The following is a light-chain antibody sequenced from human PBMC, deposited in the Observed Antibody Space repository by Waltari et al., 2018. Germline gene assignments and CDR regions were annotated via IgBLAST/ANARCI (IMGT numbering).Light chain of an antibody. Sequence: QSVLTQAPSASGTPGQRVTISWPGSSSNIGKNILSWYQPPPGAAPKFHIHGNNQRPSGVPDRFSGSKSGTSASLAISGLQSEDEADYYCASWDDSRSGWVFGGGTKLTVL. CDR2: GNN. J-gene: IGLJ3*02. CDR1: SSNIGKNI. CDR3: ASWDDSRSGWV. V-gene: IGLV1-44*01.